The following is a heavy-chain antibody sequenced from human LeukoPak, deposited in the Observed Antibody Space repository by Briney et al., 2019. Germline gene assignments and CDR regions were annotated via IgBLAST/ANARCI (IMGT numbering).Heavy chain of an antibody. J-gene: IGHJ4*02. CDR3: AGGAGSLIDY. V-gene: IGHV3-7*01. Sequence: GGSLRLSCAAPGFTFSNYWMNWVRQAPGKGPEWVAIIKKDGSEKYYVDSVKGRFTISRDNAKNSLYLQMNSLRADDTAVYFCAGGAGSLIDYWGQGALVTVSS. CDR1: GFTFSNYW. CDR2: IKKDGSEK.